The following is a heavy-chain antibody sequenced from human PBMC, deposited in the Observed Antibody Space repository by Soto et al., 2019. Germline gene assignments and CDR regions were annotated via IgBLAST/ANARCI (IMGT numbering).Heavy chain of an antibody. CDR3: ASYVMVRGVIISDY. CDR1: GYTFTCYG. CDR2: ISAYNGNT. J-gene: IGHJ4*02. Sequence: ASVKVSCKASGYTFTCYGISWVRQAPGQGLEWMGWISAYNGNTNYAQKLQGRVTMTTDTSTSTAYMELRSLRSDDTAVYYCASYVMVRGVIISDYWGQGTLVTVSS. V-gene: IGHV1-18*01. D-gene: IGHD3-10*01.